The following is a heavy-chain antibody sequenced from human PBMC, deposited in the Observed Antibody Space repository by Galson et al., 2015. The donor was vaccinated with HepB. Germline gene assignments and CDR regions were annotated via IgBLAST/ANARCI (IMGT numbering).Heavy chain of an antibody. CDR2: IRYDGSNK. J-gene: IGHJ4*02. CDR1: GFTFRSYG. D-gene: IGHD5-12*01. Sequence: SLRLSCAASGFTFRSYGMHWVRQAPGKGLEWAAFIRYDGSNKHYADSVKGRFTISRDNSKNTLYVQMNSLRAEDTAVYYCAKDPTRGYSGSLDYWGQGTLVTVSS. V-gene: IGHV3-30*02. CDR3: AKDPTRGYSGSLDY.